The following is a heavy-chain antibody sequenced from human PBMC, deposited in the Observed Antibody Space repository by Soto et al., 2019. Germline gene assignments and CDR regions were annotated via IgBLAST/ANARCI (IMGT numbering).Heavy chain of an antibody. V-gene: IGHV4-59*01. CDR3: AAGEARSRNLAPYYLDF. CDR1: GGSMRNYF. CDR2: IHYSGTT. Sequence: ATLSLTYTVSGGSMRNYFWTWIRQPPGKGLEWIGYIHYSGTTSFFPSYNPSLSSRVTISEDTSKNQVSLKLLSVTTADTAVYFCAAGEARSRNLAPYYLDFWGQGTLGTVAS. J-gene: IGHJ4*02. D-gene: IGHD2-21*01.